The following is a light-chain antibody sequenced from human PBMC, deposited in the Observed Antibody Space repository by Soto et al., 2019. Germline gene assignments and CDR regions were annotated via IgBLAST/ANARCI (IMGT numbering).Light chain of an antibody. V-gene: IGLV2-23*01. Sequence: QSALTQPASVSGSPGQSITISCTGTSSDVGNYNLVSWYQQHPGKAPKLMIYEGSKRPSGVSNRFSGSKSGNTASLTISGLQAEDEADYYCCSYAVSSTIFGGGTKDRP. CDR2: EGS. J-gene: IGLJ2*01. CDR3: CSYAVSSTI. CDR1: SSDVGNYNL.